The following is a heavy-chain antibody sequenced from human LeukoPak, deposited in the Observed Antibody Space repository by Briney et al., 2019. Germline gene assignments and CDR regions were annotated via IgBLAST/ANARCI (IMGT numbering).Heavy chain of an antibody. CDR1: GFTFDNYG. D-gene: IGHD2-2*01. V-gene: IGHV3-30*02. CDR2: IRSDGGIK. CDR3: AKDVPAAYFDY. J-gene: IGHJ4*02. Sequence: GGSLRPSCAASGFTFDNYGMHWVRQAPGKGLEWVAFIRSDGGIKYYADSVKGRFTISRDNSKNTLYLQVNSLRAEDTAVYFCAKDVPAAYFDYWGQGTLVTVSS.